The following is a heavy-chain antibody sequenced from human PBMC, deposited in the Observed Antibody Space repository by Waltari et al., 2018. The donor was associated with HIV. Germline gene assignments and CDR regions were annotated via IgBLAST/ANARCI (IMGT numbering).Heavy chain of an antibody. J-gene: IGHJ5*02. Sequence: GLVKPSETLSLTCTVSGGSISSYYWSWIRQPPGKGLEWIGYIYYSGSTNYNPSLQSRVTISVDTSKNQFSLKLSSVTAADTAVYYCARGGDYYDSSGYQNWFDPWGQGTLVTVSS. CDR1: GGSISSYY. CDR3: ARGGDYYDSSGYQNWFDP. CDR2: IYYSGST. V-gene: IGHV4-59*01. D-gene: IGHD3-22*01.